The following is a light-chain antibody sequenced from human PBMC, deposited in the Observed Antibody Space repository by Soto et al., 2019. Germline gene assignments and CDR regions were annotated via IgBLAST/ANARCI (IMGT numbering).Light chain of an antibody. V-gene: IGKV3-20*01. CDR3: QQYGSSPWT. Sequence: EIVLTQSPGTLSLSPGERATLSCRASQSVSSSYLAWYQQKPGQAPRLLIYGASSMATGIPNRFIGSGSGTNFTLTISKLEPEDFAVYYCQQYGSSPWTFGKATKVEIK. CDR1: QSVSSSY. J-gene: IGKJ1*01. CDR2: GAS.